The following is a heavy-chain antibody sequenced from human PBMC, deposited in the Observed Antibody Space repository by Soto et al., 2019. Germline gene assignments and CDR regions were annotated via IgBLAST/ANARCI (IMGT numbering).Heavy chain of an antibody. Sequence: SATXSLTCSVSVFSSIIGCYSWSGIRQPPGKGLEWIGYIYHSGSTYYNPSLKSLVTISVDRSKNQFSLKLNSVTAAGTAVYYCARDTGNYTYSFDYWGQGTLVTVSS. CDR3: ARDTGNYTYSFDY. J-gene: IGHJ4*02. D-gene: IGHD1-7*01. CDR2: IYHSGST. CDR1: VFSSIIGCYS. V-gene: IGHV4-30-2*01.